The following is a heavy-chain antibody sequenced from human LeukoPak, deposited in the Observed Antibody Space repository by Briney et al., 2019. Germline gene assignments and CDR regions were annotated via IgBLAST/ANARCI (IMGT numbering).Heavy chain of an antibody. V-gene: IGHV3-23*01. CDR1: GFTFSSYA. Sequence: GALRLSCAASGFTFSSYAMSWVRQAPGKGLEWVSTISGSAGSTYYADSVKGRFTISRDNSKNTLYLQMNSLRAEDTAVYYCAFKYYYDSSGLDYWGQGTLVTVSS. CDR3: AFKYYYDSSGLDY. D-gene: IGHD3-22*01. J-gene: IGHJ4*02. CDR2: ISGSAGST.